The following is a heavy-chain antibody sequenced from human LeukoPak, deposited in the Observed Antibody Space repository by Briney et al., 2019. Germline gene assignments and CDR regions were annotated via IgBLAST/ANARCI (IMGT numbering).Heavy chain of an antibody. CDR2: ISYDGSNK. J-gene: IGHJ4*02. CDR3: ARDGLTSSGSYYSGYFDY. D-gene: IGHD1-26*01. V-gene: IGHV3-30-3*01. CDR1: GFTFSSYA. Sequence: GGSLRLSCAASGFTFSSYAMHWVRQAPGKGLEWVAVISYDGSNKYYADSVKGRFTISRDNSKNTLYLQMNSLRAEDTAVYYCARDGLTSSGSYYSGYFDYWGQGTLVTVSS.